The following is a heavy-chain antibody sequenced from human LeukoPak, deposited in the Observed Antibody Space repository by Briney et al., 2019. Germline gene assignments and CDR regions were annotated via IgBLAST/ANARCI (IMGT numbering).Heavy chain of an antibody. CDR3: ARDQLTGIAAAFDY. CDR1: GFTFSSYS. V-gene: IGHV3-21*01. J-gene: IGHJ4*02. CDR2: ISSSSSYI. D-gene: IGHD6-13*01. Sequence: GSLRLSCAASGFTFSSYSMNWVRPAPGKGLEWVSSISSSSSYIYYADSVKGRFTISRDNAKNSLYLQMNSLRAEDTAVYYCARDQLTGIAAAFDYWGQGTLVTVSS.